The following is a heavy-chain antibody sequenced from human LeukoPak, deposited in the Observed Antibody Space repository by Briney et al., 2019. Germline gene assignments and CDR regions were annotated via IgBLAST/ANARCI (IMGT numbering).Heavy chain of an antibody. J-gene: IGHJ4*02. Sequence: GGSLRLSCAASGFTFSNYGMHWVRQAPGKGLEWVTLISYDGSNKYYADSVKGRFTISRDNSKNSLYLQMNSLRAEDTGVYYCARDVLVRPLRYYFDFWGQGALVTVSS. V-gene: IGHV3-30*03. CDR1: GFTFSNYG. D-gene: IGHD1-1*01. CDR2: ISYDGSNK. CDR3: ARDVLVRPLRYYFDF.